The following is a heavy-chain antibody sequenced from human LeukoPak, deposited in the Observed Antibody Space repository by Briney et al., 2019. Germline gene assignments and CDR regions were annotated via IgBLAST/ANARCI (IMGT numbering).Heavy chain of an antibody. V-gene: IGHV3-7*01. CDR3: ARGFPSYDSSGYYIDY. CDR1: GFTFSSYW. J-gene: IGHJ4*02. Sequence: PGGSLRLSCAASGFTFSSYWMSWVRQAPGKGLEWVANIKQDGSEKYYVDSVKGRFTISRDNAKNSLYLQMNSLRAEDTAVYYCARGFPSYDSSGYYIDYWGQGTLVTVSS. CDR2: IKQDGSEK. D-gene: IGHD3-22*01.